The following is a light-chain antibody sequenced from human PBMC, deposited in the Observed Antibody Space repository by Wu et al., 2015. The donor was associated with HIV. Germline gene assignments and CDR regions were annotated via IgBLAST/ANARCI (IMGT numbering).Light chain of an antibody. CDR1: QSLSRR. V-gene: IGKV1-5*03. CDR3: QQENSYFIT. Sequence: DIQMTQSPSTLSASVGDRVSITCRASQSLSRRLAWYQQKPGKAPKLLIYKASTLASGVPSRFSGSASGTEFTLTISSLQPDDFATYYCQQENSYFITFAQGTRLDIK. CDR2: KAS. J-gene: IGKJ5*01.